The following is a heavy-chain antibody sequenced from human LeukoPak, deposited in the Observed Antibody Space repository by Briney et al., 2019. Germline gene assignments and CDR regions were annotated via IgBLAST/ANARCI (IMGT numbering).Heavy chain of an antibody. Sequence: PGESLKISCKGSGYRYSDYWIGWVRQMPGKGLEWMGIIYGGDSETRYSPSLQGQVTISADKSINTAYLQWSSLKASDTAMYYCARTTTYSSGWYGAYWGQGTLVTVPS. CDR2: IYGGDSET. J-gene: IGHJ4*02. V-gene: IGHV5-51*01. CDR3: ARTTTYSSGWYGAY. CDR1: GYRYSDYW. D-gene: IGHD6-19*01.